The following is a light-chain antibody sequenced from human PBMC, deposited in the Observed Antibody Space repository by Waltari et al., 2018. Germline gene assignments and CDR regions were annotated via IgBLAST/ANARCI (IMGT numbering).Light chain of an antibody. CDR1: DSNIGADYD. V-gene: IGLV1-40*01. CDR3: QSYDTGLSNRL. Sequence: QSVLTQPPSVSGAPGQTVIISCSGTDSNIGADYDVHWYHHPPGAAPTLRVLVNTKRPSGVPDRFSAAKSGASASLVISGLQADDEGDYYCQSYDTGLSNRLCGGGTKLTVL. CDR2: VNT. J-gene: IGLJ3*02.